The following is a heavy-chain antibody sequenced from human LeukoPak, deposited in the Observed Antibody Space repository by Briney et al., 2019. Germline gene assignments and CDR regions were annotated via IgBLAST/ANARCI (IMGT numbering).Heavy chain of an antibody. Sequence: GGSLRLSCAASGFTFSSYWMHWVRQAPGKGLVWVSRINSDGSTTSYADSVKGRFTISRDNAKNTLYLQTNSLRAEDTAVYYCARVMYYYHSSGSIAVYYFDYWGQGTLVTVSS. D-gene: IGHD3-22*01. CDR3: ARVMYYYHSSGSIAVYYFDY. J-gene: IGHJ4*02. CDR2: INSDGSTT. CDR1: GFTFSSYW. V-gene: IGHV3-74*01.